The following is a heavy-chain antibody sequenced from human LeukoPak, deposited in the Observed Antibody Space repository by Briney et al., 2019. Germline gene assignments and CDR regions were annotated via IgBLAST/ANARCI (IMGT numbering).Heavy chain of an antibody. CDR1: GFIFTDYG. CDR3: ARDWGSSGWFYFDS. CDR2: ISWNNESL. J-gene: IGHJ4*02. Sequence: GGSLRLSCAASGFIFTDYGMNWVRQTPGKGLEWVSGISWNNESLDYADSVKGRFIISRDNAKNSIYLQMNSLRAEDTALYYCARDWGSSGWFYFDSWGRGTLVSVSS. V-gene: IGHV3-9*01. D-gene: IGHD6-19*01.